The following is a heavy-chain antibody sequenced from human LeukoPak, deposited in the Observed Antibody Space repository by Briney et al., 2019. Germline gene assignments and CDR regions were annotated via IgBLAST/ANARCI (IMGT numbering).Heavy chain of an antibody. CDR2: ISYDGSNK. V-gene: IGHV3-30*04. J-gene: IGHJ6*02. Sequence: SGGSLRLSCAASGFTFSSYAMHWVRQAPGKGLEWVAVISYDGSNKYYADSVKGRFTISRDNSKNTLYLQMNSLRAEDTAVYYCARDRGDYGSGRPYYYYYYGMDVWGQGTTVTVSS. CDR1: GFTFSSYA. D-gene: IGHD4-17*01. CDR3: ARDRGDYGSGRPYYYYYYGMDV.